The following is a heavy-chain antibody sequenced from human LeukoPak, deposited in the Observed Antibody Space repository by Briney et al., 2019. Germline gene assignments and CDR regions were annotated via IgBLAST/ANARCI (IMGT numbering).Heavy chain of an antibody. J-gene: IGHJ3*01. CDR2: IKKDGSEE. Sequence: GGSLRLSCAASGFTFSSYWMSWVRQAPGKGLECVANIKKDGSEEYYVDSVKGRFSISRDNAKNSLYLQMNSLRAEDTAVYYCARDWLAGNPYHAFDLWGKGTMVTVSS. CDR1: GFTFSSYW. D-gene: IGHD3-22*01. V-gene: IGHV3-7*01. CDR3: ARDWLAGNPYHAFDL.